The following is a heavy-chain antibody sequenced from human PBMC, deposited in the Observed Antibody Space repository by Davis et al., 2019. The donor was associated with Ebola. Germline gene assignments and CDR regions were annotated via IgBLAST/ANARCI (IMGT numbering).Heavy chain of an antibody. Sequence: AASVKVSCKASGYTFTSYDINWVRQATGQGLEWMGWMNPNSGNAGYAQKFQGRVTMTRNTSITTAYMELSSLRSEDTAVYYCARVLTRPQRRWFDPWGQRTLVTVSS. V-gene: IGHV1-8*01. CDR2: MNPNSGNA. CDR1: GYTFTSYD. J-gene: IGHJ5*02. D-gene: IGHD1-14*01. CDR3: ARVLTRPQRRWFDP.